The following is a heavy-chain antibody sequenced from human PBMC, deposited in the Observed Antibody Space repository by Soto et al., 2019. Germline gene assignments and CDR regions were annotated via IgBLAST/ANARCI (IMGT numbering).Heavy chain of an antibody. V-gene: IGHV1-46*01. Sequence: ASVKVSCKASGYIFTAYYIHWVRQAPGQGLVWLGIINPSTGSTTYAHEFQGRVTVTRDTSTTTVYMELTSLTSEDTAVYYCAREGPMSSTSSVYYYPGMDVWGQGTTVTVSS. CDR3: AREGPMSSTSSVYYYPGMDV. CDR2: INPSTGST. CDR1: GYIFTAYY. D-gene: IGHD6-6*01. J-gene: IGHJ6*02.